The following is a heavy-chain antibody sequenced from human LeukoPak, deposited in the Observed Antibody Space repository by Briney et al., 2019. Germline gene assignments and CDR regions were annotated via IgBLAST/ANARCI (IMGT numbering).Heavy chain of an antibody. V-gene: IGHV3-23*01. J-gene: IGHJ6*03. CDR1: GFTFSSYG. D-gene: IGHD2-8*01. CDR3: AKTFQWYYLDV. Sequence: PGGTLRLSCAASGFTFSSYGMIWVRQAPGKGLEWDSAISGSGGSTFYVDSVKGRFTISRDHSKNTLYLQMNSLRAEDTAVYYCAKTFQWYYLDVWGKGTTVTISS. CDR2: ISGSGGST.